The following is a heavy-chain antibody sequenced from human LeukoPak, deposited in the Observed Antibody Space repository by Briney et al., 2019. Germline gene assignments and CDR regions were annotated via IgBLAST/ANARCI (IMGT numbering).Heavy chain of an antibody. V-gene: IGHV4-39*07. CDR3: ARVRSGYFIDY. CDR1: GGSISSSTYY. Sequence: KPSETLSLTCTVSGGSISSSTYYWGWIRQPPGKGLEWIGSIYYSGSTYYNPSLKSRVTISIDTSKNQFSLKVTSMTAADTAVYYCARVRSGYFIDYWGQGTLVTVSS. D-gene: IGHD3-22*01. J-gene: IGHJ4*02. CDR2: IYYSGST.